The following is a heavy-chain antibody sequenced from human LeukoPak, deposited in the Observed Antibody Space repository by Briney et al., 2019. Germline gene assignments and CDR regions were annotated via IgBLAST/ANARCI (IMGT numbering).Heavy chain of an antibody. V-gene: IGHV4-61*02. J-gene: IGHJ5*02. CDR2: IYTSGST. CDR1: GGSISSGSYY. Sequence: SETLSLTCTVSGGSISSGSYYWSWIRQPAEKGLEWIGRIYTSGSTNYNPSLKSRVTISVDTSKNQFSLKLSSVTAADTAVYYCARGVSDYYGSGSYYNWFDPWGQGTLVTVSS. CDR3: ARGVSDYYGSGSYYNWFDP. D-gene: IGHD3-10*01.